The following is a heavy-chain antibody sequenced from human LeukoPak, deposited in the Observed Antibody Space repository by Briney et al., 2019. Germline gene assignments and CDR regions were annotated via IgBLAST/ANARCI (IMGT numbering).Heavy chain of an antibody. Sequence: GASVKVSCKASGGTFSSYDISWVRQAPGQGLEWMGRIIPIFGTANYAQKFQGRVTITADKSTSTAYMELSSLRSEDTAVYYCARGIPAAGTGFDYWGQGTLVTVSS. CDR2: IIPIFGTA. CDR3: ARGIPAAGTGFDY. J-gene: IGHJ4*02. V-gene: IGHV1-69*06. CDR1: GGTFSSYD. D-gene: IGHD6-13*01.